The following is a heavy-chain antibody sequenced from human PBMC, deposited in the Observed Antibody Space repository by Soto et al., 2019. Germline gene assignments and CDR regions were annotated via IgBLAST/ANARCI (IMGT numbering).Heavy chain of an antibody. V-gene: IGHV1-69*12. CDR1: GCTFSNYP. CDR2: IIPIFGTV. J-gene: IGHJ2*01. Sequence: QVQLVQSGAEVKKPGSSVKVSCKASGCTFSNYPISWVRQAPGQGLEWMGGIIPIFGTVNYAQKFQGRVTITADESTSTAYMELSSLRSEDTAVYYCARGNHRWLPLWYFDLWGRGTLVTVSS. CDR3: ARGNHRWLPLWYFDL. D-gene: IGHD5-12*01.